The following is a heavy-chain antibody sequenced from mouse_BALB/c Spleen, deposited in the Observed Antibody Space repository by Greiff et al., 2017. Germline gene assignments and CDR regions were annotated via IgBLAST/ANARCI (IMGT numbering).Heavy chain of an antibody. J-gene: IGHJ4*01. Sequence: VKLQESGPGLVAPSQSLSITCTVSGFSLTSYGVHWVRQPPGKGLEWLGVIWAGGSTNYNSALMSRLSISKDNSKSQVFLKMNSLQTDDTAMYYCARGITTVDAMDYWGQGTSVTVSS. CDR1: GFSLTSYG. V-gene: IGHV2-9*02. CDR2: IWAGGST. CDR3: ARGITTVDAMDY. D-gene: IGHD1-1*01.